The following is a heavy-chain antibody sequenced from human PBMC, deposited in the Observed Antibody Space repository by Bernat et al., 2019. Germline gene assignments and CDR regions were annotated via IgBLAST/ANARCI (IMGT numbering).Heavy chain of an antibody. Sequence: QVQLAESGGGVVQPGRSLRLSCAASGFTFSSYGMHWVRQAPGKGLEWVAVISYDGSNKYYADSVKARFTISRDNSKNTLYLQMNSLRAEDTAVYYCAKAPPYSSMTQGAYYYYYYGMDVWGQGTTVTVSS. D-gene: IGHD6-13*01. CDR3: AKAPPYSSMTQGAYYYYYYGMDV. CDR1: GFTFSSYG. V-gene: IGHV3-30*18. J-gene: IGHJ6*02. CDR2: ISYDGSNK.